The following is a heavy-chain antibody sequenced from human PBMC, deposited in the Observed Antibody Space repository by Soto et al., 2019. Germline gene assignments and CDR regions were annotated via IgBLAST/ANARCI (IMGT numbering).Heavy chain of an antibody. CDR2: IWFDGTNS. D-gene: IGHD3-10*01. V-gene: IGHV3-33*01. Sequence: HPGGSLRLSCAASGFTFSDYGMHWVRQAPGKGLEWVSVIWFDGTNSYYADSVKGRFSLSRDNSKNTLYLQMNGLRAEDTGVYYCARDPSHGSGSYLDSWGQGTLVTVSS. CDR3: ARDPSHGSGSYLDS. J-gene: IGHJ4*02. CDR1: GFTFSDYG.